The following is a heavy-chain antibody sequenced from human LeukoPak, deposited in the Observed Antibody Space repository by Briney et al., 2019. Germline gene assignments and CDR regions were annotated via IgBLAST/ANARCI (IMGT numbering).Heavy chain of an antibody. Sequence: GGSLRLSCAASGFTFSSYSMNWVRQAPGKGLEWVAVISYDGSNKYYADSVKGRFTISRDNSKNTLYLQMNSLRAEDTAVYYCARATISLAQFPLREYYFDYWGQGTLVTVSS. D-gene: IGHD2-2*02. V-gene: IGHV3-30*03. CDR2: ISYDGSNK. J-gene: IGHJ4*02. CDR1: GFTFSSYS. CDR3: ARATISLAQFPLREYYFDY.